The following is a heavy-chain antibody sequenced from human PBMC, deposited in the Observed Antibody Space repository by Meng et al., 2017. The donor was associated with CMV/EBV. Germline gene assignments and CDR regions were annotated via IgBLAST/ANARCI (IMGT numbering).Heavy chain of an antibody. J-gene: IGHJ4*02. CDR2: ISYSGST. V-gene: IGHV4-61*01. CDR3: AIIGYKEWDY. D-gene: IGHD3-3*01. CDR1: GGSVSSASYY. Sequence: SETLSLTCTVSGGSVSSASYYWSWIRQPPGKGLEWIGYISYSGSTNYNPSLKSRVTLSVDTSKNQVSLKLSSVTAADTAVYYCAIIGYKEWDYWGQGTLVTVSS.